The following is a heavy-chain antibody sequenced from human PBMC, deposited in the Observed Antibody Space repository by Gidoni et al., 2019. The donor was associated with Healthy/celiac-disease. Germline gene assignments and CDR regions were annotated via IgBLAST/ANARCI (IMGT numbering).Heavy chain of an antibody. V-gene: IGHV3-23*01. CDR2: ISGSGGST. CDR1: GFTFSSYA. CDR3: AKELGSLSGEQGVWGY. J-gene: IGHJ4*02. Sequence: EVQLLESGGGLVQPGGSLRLSCAASGFTFSSYAMSWVRQAPGKGLEWVSAISGSGGSTYYADSVKGRFTISRDNSKNTLYLQMNSLRAEDTAVYYCAKELGSLSGEQGVWGYWGQGTLVTVSS. D-gene: IGHD3-10*01.